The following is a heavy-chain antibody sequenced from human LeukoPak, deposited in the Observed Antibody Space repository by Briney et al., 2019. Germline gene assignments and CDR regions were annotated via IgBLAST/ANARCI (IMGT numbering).Heavy chain of an antibody. V-gene: IGHV1-46*01. CDR1: GYTFINYY. CDR3: ARKFSGYIDF. J-gene: IGHJ4*02. Sequence: GASVKVSCKASGYTFINYYMHWVRQAPGQGLEWMGIINPSGGGTGYAQKFQGRVTMTRDTSTSTVYMEVSSLRSEDTAVYYCARKFSGYIDFWGQGTLVTVSS. D-gene: IGHD1-26*01. CDR2: INPSGGGT.